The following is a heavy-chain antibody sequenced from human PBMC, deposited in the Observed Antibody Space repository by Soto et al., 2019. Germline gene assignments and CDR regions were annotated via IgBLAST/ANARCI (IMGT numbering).Heavy chain of an antibody. CDR1: GFTFSNYN. J-gene: IGHJ5*02. CDR2: ISGSSIYI. V-gene: IGHV3-21*01. CDR3: AREGALKPFSS. Sequence: GSLRLSCVASGFTFSNYNMNWVRQAPGKGLEWVSHISGSSIYIHYADSVRGRFTISRDNAKNSVYLQTDSLRVEDTAVYYCAREGALKPFSSWGQGALVTVSS.